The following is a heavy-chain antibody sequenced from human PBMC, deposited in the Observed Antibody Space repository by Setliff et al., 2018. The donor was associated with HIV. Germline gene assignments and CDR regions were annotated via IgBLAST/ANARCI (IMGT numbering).Heavy chain of an antibody. CDR3: ARSRPAYYNFWSGYSDYYYYGMDV. Sequence: SETLSLTCTVSGGSISSHYWSWIRQPPGKGLEWIGSIYYSGSTNYNPSLKSRVTISVDTSKNQFSLKLSSVTAADTAVYYCARSRPAYYNFWSGYSDYYYYGMDVWGQGTTVTVTS. V-gene: IGHV4-59*11. J-gene: IGHJ6*02. CDR1: GGSISSHY. D-gene: IGHD3-3*01. CDR2: IYYSGST.